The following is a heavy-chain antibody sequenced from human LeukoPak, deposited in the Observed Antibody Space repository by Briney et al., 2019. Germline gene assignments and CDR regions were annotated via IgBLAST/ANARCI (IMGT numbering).Heavy chain of an antibody. V-gene: IGHV4-31*03. CDR1: GGSIVTGGDY. CDR2: IHSSGTT. Sequence: PSETLSLTCTVSGGSIVTGGDYWTWIRQYPGKGLEWIGYIHSSGTTYSTSSLKSRLTISLDTSKSHFSLNLSSVTAADTAVYYCARYPAKYCTGGNCYFAWEGGFDPWGQGTLVTVSS. J-gene: IGHJ5*02. D-gene: IGHD2-15*01. CDR3: ARYPAKYCTGGNCYFAWEGGFDP.